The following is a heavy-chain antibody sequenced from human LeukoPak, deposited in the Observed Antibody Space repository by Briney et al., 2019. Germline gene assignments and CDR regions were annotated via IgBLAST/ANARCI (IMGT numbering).Heavy chain of an antibody. CDR1: GYTFTMYY. D-gene: IGHD3-3*01. Sequence: ASVKVSCKASGYTFTMYYIHWVRQAPGQGLEWMGMINPSDGATTYAQRFQGRVTMTRDMSTTTVYMDLRSLRSEDTAVYFCAREQRGGQGRSLEGLFASYYTYYCMDVWGRGTTVTVSS. J-gene: IGHJ6*03. CDR2: INPSDGAT. V-gene: IGHV1-46*01. CDR3: AREQRGGQGRSLEGLFASYYTYYCMDV.